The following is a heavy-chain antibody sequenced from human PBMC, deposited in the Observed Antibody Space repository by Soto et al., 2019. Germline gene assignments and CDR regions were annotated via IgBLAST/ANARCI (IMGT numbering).Heavy chain of an antibody. V-gene: IGHV1-46*03. D-gene: IGHD3-10*01. CDR2: INPNSGIT. CDR3: ARSRGVIMDGNWFDP. Sequence: ASVKVSCKASGYRFTSYYMHWVRQAPGQGLEWMGIINPNSGITNYAQNFQGRVTMTRDTSTSTVYMELSSLKSEDTAVYYCARSRGVIMDGNWFDPWGQGTLVTVSS. CDR1: GYRFTSYY. J-gene: IGHJ5*02.